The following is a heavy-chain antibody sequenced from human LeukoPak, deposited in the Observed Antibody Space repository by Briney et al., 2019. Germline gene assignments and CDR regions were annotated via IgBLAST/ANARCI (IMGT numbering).Heavy chain of an antibody. J-gene: IGHJ4*02. D-gene: IGHD1-20*01. V-gene: IGHV1-69*04. CDR2: IIPILGIA. CDR1: GGTFSSYA. CDR3: AKVGITGTQFFDY. Sequence: SVKVSCKASGGTFSSYAISWVRQAPGQGLEWMGRIIPILGIANYAQKFQGRVTITADKSTSTAYMELSSLRSEDTAVYYCAKVGITGTQFFDYWGQGTLVTVSS.